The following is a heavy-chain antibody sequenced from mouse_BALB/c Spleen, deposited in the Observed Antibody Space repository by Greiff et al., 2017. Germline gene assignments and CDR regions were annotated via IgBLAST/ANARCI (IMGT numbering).Heavy chain of an antibody. CDR2: INPSSGYT. J-gene: IGHJ1*01. V-gene: IGHV1-4*02. CDR1: GYTFTSYT. Sequence: QVQLQQSAAELARPGASVKMSCKASGYTFTSYTMHWVKQRPGQGLEWIGYINPSSGYTEYNQKFKDKTTLTADKSSSTAYMQLSSLTSEDSAVYYCARRAYGSSYWYFDVWGAGTTVTVSS. D-gene: IGHD1-1*01. CDR3: ARRAYGSSYWYFDV.